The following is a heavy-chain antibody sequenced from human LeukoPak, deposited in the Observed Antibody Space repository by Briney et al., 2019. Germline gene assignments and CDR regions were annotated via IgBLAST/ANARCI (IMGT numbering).Heavy chain of an antibody. CDR1: GFTFNKYV. Sequence: GGSLRLSCAASGFTFNKYVIHWVRQAPGKGLEWVSVISYDGTTKYYADSVKGRFTISRDNSKNTVYLQMNSLRVEDTGVYFCAKEVSGYDPGVFDYWGQGTLVTVSS. J-gene: IGHJ4*02. CDR2: ISYDGTTK. V-gene: IGHV3-30*18. CDR3: AKEVSGYDPGVFDY. D-gene: IGHD5-12*01.